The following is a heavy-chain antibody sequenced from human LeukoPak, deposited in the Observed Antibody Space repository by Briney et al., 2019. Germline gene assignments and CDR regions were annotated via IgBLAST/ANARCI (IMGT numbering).Heavy chain of an antibody. V-gene: IGHV3-7*03. CDR2: IKQDGSEK. CDR1: GFTFSSYW. CDR3: ARDPVSREDYGGNPEDY. J-gene: IGHJ4*02. Sequence: GGSLRLSCAASGFTFSSYWMSWVRQAPGKGLEWVANIKQDGSEKYYVDSVKGRFTISRDNAKNSLYLQTNSLRAEDTAVYYCARDPVSREDYGGNPEDYWGQGTLVTVSS. D-gene: IGHD4-23*01.